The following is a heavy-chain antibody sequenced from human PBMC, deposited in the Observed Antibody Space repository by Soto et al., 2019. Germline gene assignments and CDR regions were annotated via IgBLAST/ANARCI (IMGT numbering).Heavy chain of an antibody. CDR2: IYHSGST. Sequence: SETLSLTCTVSGGSISSYYWSWIRQPPGKGLEWIGYIYHSGSTNYNPSLKSRVTISVDTSKNQFSLKLSSVTAADTAVYYCAGFYSSSIDYWGQGTLVTVSS. V-gene: IGHV4-59*08. J-gene: IGHJ4*02. D-gene: IGHD6-6*01. CDR1: GGSISSYY. CDR3: AGFYSSSIDY.